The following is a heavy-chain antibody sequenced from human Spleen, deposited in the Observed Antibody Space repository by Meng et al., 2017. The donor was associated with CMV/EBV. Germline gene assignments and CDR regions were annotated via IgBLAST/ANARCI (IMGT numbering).Heavy chain of an antibody. Sequence: ASVKVSCKASGYTFAGYYIHWVRQAPGQGLEWMGWINPNSGGTNYAQKFQGRVTMTRDTSISTAYMELSRLRSDDTAVYYCARVRNYYDSSGEFDYWGQGTLVTVSS. CDR3: ARVRNYYDSSGEFDY. J-gene: IGHJ4*02. CDR1: GYTFAGYY. CDR2: INPNSGGT. V-gene: IGHV1-2*02. D-gene: IGHD3-22*01.